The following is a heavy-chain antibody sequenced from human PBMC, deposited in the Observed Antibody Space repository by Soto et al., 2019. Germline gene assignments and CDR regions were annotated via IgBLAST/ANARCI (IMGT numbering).Heavy chain of an antibody. Sequence: GGSLRLSCAASGFTFSSYGMHWVRQAPGKGLEWVAVIWYDGSNKYYADSVKGRFTISRDNSKNTLYLQMNSLRAEDTAVYYCARDITVGGGAGKGIVTMVRGVIYPPFDYWGQGTLVTVSS. CDR3: ARDITVGGGAGKGIVTMVRGVIYPPFDY. D-gene: IGHD3-10*01. J-gene: IGHJ4*02. CDR1: GFTFSSYG. CDR2: IWYDGSNK. V-gene: IGHV3-33*01.